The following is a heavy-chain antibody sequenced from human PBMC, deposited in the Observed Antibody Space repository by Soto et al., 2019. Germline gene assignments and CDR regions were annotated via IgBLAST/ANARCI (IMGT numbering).Heavy chain of an antibody. D-gene: IGHD6-6*01. CDR3: ARGRYSSSSEYYYYYGMDV. CDR2: MNPNSGNT. J-gene: IGHJ6*02. CDR1: GSTFPSYD. V-gene: IGHV1-8*01. Sequence: ASVKVSCKASGSTFPSYDIHWVRQATGQGLEWMGWMNPNSGNTGYAQKFQGRVTMTRNTSISTAYMELSSLRSEDTAVYYCARGRYSSSSEYYYYYGMDVWGQGTTVTVSS.